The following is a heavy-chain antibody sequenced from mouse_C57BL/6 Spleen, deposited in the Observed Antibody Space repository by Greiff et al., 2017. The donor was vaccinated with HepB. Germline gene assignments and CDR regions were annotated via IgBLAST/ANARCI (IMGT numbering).Heavy chain of an antibody. J-gene: IGHJ2*01. V-gene: IGHV1-15*01. CDR3: TRFDDYEEYY. CDR1: GYTFTDYE. CDR2: IDPETGGT. D-gene: IGHD2-4*01. Sequence: QVQLQQSGAELVRPGASVTLSCKASGYTFTDYEMHWVKQTPVHGLEWIGAIDPETGGTAYNQKFKGKAILTADKSSSTAYMELRSLTSEDSAVYYCTRFDDYEEYYWGQGTTLTVSS.